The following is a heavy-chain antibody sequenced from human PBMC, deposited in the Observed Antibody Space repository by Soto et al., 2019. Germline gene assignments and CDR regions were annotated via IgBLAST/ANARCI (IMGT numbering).Heavy chain of an antibody. Sequence: ASVKVSCKTSGYTFTSYAISWVRQAPGQGLEWLGWVSPYNGYTSYAQRFQSRLTMATDTSTMTAYMDLRSLTSDDTAVYYCARDKGRSPLDYWGQGTLVTVSS. CDR1: GYTFTSYA. D-gene: IGHD2-15*01. CDR2: VSPYNGYT. V-gene: IGHV1-18*01. J-gene: IGHJ4*02. CDR3: ARDKGRSPLDY.